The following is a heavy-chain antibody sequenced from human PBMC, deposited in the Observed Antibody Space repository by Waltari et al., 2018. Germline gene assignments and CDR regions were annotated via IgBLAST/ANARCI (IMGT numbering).Heavy chain of an antibody. Sequence: QVQLVQSGAEVQKPGASVKVSCQVSGYTLTEFSMPWGRHAPGTGLEWMGGFDPEDGETIYAQKFQGRVTMTEDTSTDTAYMELSSLRSEDTAVYYCATFYNYVWGSYRLRYFDYWGQGTLVTVSS. CDR2: FDPEDGET. J-gene: IGHJ4*02. D-gene: IGHD3-16*02. V-gene: IGHV1-24*01. CDR1: GYTLTEFS. CDR3: ATFYNYVWGSYRLRYFDY.